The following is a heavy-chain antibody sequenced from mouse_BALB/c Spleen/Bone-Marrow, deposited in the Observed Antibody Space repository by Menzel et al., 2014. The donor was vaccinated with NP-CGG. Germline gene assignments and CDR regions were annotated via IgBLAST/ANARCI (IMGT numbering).Heavy chain of an antibody. CDR1: GFTFSNYG. D-gene: IGHD2-4*01. Sequence: EVQLQQSGGGLVKSGGSLKLSCAASGFTFSNYGMSWVRRTPEKRLEWVATISGGGSYTFYSDSVKGRFTISRDNAKNNLYLQLSSLRSEDTALYYCARHAYYDQTEVSFVYWGQGTLVTVSA. CDR3: ARHAYYDQTEVSFVY. V-gene: IGHV5-9-2*01. J-gene: IGHJ3*01. CDR2: ISGGGSYT.